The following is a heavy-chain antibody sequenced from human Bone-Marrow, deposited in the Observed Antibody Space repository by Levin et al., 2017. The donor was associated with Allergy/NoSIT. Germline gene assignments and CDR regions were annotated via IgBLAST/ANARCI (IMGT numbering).Heavy chain of an antibody. CDR1: GFTFSSYA. J-gene: IGHJ4*02. Sequence: GGSLRLSCAASGFTFSSYAMSWVRQAPGKGLEWVSAISGSGGSTYYADSVKGRFTISRDNSKNTLYLQMNSLRAEDTAVYYCAKPHPAPAQTVVVITLFFDYWGQGTLVTVSS. CDR3: AKPHPAPAQTVVVITLFFDY. D-gene: IGHD3-22*01. CDR2: ISGSGGST. V-gene: IGHV3-23*01.